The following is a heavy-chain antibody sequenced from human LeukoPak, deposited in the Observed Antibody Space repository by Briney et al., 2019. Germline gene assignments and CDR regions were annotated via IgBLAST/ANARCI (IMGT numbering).Heavy chain of an antibody. CDR1: GFSFSDYE. CDR2: TSDGGRTN. D-gene: IGHD6-19*01. CDR3: ARDQSGWYLGFDI. J-gene: IGHJ3*02. V-gene: IGHV3-48*03. Sequence: GRSLRLSCAASGFSFSDYEMNWVRQAPGKGLEWVASTSDGGRTNYYADSVKGRFTISRDNAKNSLYLQMNSLRAEDTAVYYCARDQSGWYLGFDIWGQGTMVTVSS.